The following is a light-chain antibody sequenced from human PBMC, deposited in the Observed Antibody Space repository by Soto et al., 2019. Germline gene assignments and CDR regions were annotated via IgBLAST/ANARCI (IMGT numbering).Light chain of an antibody. CDR1: QSVSGR. Sequence: EILMAQSPATLSVSPGERATRSWRPRQSVSGRLAWYQQKRGQVPRLLIHAASTRATGIPARFSGSGSGTEFTLTISSLQSEDFAVYYCQQYDSWPLTFGGGTKVDIK. CDR2: AAS. CDR3: QQYDSWPLT. V-gene: IGKV3-15*01. J-gene: IGKJ4*01.